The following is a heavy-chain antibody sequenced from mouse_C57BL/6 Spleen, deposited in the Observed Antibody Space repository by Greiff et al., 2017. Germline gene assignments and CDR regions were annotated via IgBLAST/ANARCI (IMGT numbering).Heavy chain of an antibody. D-gene: IGHD4-1*01. Sequence: EVKLMESGGDLVKPGGSLKLSCAASGFTFSSYGMSWVRQTPDKRLEWVATISSGGSYTYYPDSVKGRFTISRDNAKNTLYLQMSSLKSEDTAMYYCARRLSWDYFDYWGQGTTLTVSS. V-gene: IGHV5-6*02. CDR1: GFTFSSYG. J-gene: IGHJ2*01. CDR2: ISSGGSYT. CDR3: ARRLSWDYFDY.